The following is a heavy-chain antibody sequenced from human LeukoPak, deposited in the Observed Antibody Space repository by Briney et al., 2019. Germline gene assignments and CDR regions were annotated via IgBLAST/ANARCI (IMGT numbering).Heavy chain of an antibody. J-gene: IGHJ4*02. Sequence: TGGSLRLSCAAPGFTFSHAWMSWVRQAPGKGLEWISSISSSSGYIYYADSVKGRFTISRDNAKNSLYLQMNSLRAEDTAVYYCARVPSDYWGQGTLVTVSS. CDR2: ISSSSGYI. CDR1: GFTFSHAW. CDR3: ARVPSDY. V-gene: IGHV3-21*01.